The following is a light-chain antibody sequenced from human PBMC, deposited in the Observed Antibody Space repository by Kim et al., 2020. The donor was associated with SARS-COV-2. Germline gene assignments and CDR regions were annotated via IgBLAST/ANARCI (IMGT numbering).Light chain of an antibody. J-gene: IGKJ1*01. Sequence: ATTNDTDSQSVLYNTNNLNHFAWYQQKPGQPPTVLIYWASTRESGVPDRFSGSGSGTDFTLTISSLQAEDVAVYYCQQYFSTPVTFGQGTKVDIK. CDR1: QSVLYNTNNLNH. CDR3: QQYFSTPVT. CDR2: WAS. V-gene: IGKV4-1*01.